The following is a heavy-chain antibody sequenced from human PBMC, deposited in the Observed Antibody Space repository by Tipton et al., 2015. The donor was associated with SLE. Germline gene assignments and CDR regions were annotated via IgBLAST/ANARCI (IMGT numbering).Heavy chain of an antibody. CDR2: ISYSGSP. CDR1: GGSISSSY. J-gene: IGHJ4*02. Sequence: TLSLTCTVSGGSISSSYWGWIRQPPGKGLEWIGYISYSGSPNYNPSLKSRVTISVDTSKNQFSLKLSSVTAADTAVYYCARDPGGSYLDNWGQGTLVTVSS. CDR3: ARDPGGSYLDN. V-gene: IGHV4-59*01. D-gene: IGHD1-1*01.